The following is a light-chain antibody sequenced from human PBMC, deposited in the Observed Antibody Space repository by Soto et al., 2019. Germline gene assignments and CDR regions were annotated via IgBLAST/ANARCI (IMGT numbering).Light chain of an antibody. Sequence: QSALTQPASVSGSPGQSITISCTGTSSDIGAYNYVSWYQQHPGKAPKFMIYEVNNRPSGVSDRFSASKSGNTASLTISGLQAEDEADYYCSSYTRSTSYVFGTGTKLTVL. V-gene: IGLV2-14*01. CDR3: SSYTRSTSYV. CDR2: EVN. CDR1: SSDIGAYNY. J-gene: IGLJ1*01.